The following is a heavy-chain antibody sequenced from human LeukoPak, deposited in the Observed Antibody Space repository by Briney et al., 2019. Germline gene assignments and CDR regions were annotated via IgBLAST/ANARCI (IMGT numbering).Heavy chain of an antibody. J-gene: IGHJ5*02. CDR3: ARVVTPRYCSTTSCYWKGWFDP. V-gene: IGHV1-69*13. CDR2: IIPIFGTA. D-gene: IGHD2-2*01. Sequence: SVKVSCKASGSTFSRFAMSWVRRAPRQGLEWMGGIIPIFGTANYAQRFQGRVTITADESTGTAYMELSGLRSEDTAVYYCARVVTPRYCSTTSCYWKGWFDPWGQGTLVTDSS. CDR1: GSTFSRFA.